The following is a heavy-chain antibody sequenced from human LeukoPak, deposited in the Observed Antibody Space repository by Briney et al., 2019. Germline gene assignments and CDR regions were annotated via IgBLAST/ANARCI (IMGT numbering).Heavy chain of an antibody. D-gene: IGHD4-17*01. J-gene: IGHJ4*02. CDR3: ARDPNSPSTGGPYFDY. CDR1: GFTFSSYA. Sequence: PGGSLRLSCAASGFTFSSYAMHWVRQAPGKGLEWVAVISYDGSNKYYADSVKGRFTISRDNSKNTLYLQMNSLRAEDTAVYYCARDPNSPSTGGPYFDYWGQGTLVTVSS. CDR2: ISYDGSNK. V-gene: IGHV3-30-3*01.